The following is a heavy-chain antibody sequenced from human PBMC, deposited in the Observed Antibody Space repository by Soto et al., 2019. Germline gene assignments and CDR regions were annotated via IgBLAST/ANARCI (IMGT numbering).Heavy chain of an antibody. J-gene: IGHJ3*01. CDR1: GGSILSGGYY. D-gene: IGHD4-17*01. CDR2: IYYGGST. V-gene: IGHV4-31*03. Sequence: QVQRQESGPGLVKPSQTLSLTCTVSGGSILSGGYYWSWIRQHPGQGLGESGYIYYGGSTYYSPSLKSRVTISVDTPKNHCPLKLSSVPAADTAVYYCAREHDYGDCGVGDACGLLGQGKIVPVSS. CDR3: AREHDYGDCGVGDACGL.